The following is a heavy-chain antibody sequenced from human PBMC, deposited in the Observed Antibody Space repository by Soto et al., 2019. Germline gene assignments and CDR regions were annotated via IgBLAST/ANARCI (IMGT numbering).Heavy chain of an antibody. CDR2: ISSSSSYI. V-gene: IGHV3-21*01. J-gene: IGHJ3*02. D-gene: IGHD3-22*01. CDR1: GFTFSSYS. CDR3: ARDLAYYYDSSGRIDALDI. Sequence: GGSLRLSCAASGFTFSSYSMNWVRQAPGKGLEWVSSISSSSSYIYYADSVKGRFTISRDNAKNSLYLQMNSLRAEDTAVYYCARDLAYYYDSSGRIDALDIWGQGTMVTVSS.